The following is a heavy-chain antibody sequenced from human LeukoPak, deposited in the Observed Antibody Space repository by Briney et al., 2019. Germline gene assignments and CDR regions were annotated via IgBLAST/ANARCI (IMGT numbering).Heavy chain of an antibody. D-gene: IGHD1-1*01. J-gene: IGHJ6*03. CDR3: AAPERGVGYYYYMDV. CDR1: GGTFSSYA. CDR2: IIPIFGTA. V-gene: IGHV1-69*13. Sequence: GASVKVSCKASGGTFSSYAISWVRQPPGQGLEWMGGIIPIFGTANYAHTFQGRVAITADESTSKAYMELSSLRSEDTAVYYCAAPERGVGYYYYMDVWGKGTTVTVSS.